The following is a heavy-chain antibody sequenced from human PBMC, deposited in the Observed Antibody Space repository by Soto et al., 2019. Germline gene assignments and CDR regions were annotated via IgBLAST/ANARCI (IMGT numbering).Heavy chain of an antibody. J-gene: IGHJ4*02. D-gene: IGHD6-6*01. V-gene: IGHV5-51*01. Sequence: GESLKISCKGSGYSFTSYWIGWVRQMPGKGLEWMGIIYPGDSDTRYSPSFQGQVTISADKSISTAYLQWSSRKASDTAMYYCARGPNRIAARGYYFDYWGQGTLVTVSS. CDR2: IYPGDSDT. CDR1: GYSFTSYW. CDR3: ARGPNRIAARGYYFDY.